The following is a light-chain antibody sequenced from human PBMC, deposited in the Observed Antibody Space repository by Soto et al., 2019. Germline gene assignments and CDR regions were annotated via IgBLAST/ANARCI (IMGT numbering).Light chain of an antibody. CDR1: QTIGSW. V-gene: IGKV1-12*01. Sequence: DIQMTQSASTLSASLGDRVTITCRASQTIGSWLAWYQQKPGTAPKLLIYDASTXQSAVPSRFSGSGSGTDFTLTISSLQPEDFATYYCQQANSFPLTFGGGTKVDIK. CDR3: QQANSFPLT. J-gene: IGKJ4*01. CDR2: DAS.